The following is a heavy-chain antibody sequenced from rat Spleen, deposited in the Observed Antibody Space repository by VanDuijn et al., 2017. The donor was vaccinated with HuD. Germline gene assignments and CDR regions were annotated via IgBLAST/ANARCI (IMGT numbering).Heavy chain of an antibody. CDR2: ISYEGSIT. CDR1: GFTFSDYY. D-gene: IGHD1-7*01. V-gene: IGHV5-22*01. Sequence: EVQLAESGGGLVQPGRSLKLSCAASGFTFSDYYMAWVRQAPKKGLEWVAFISYEGSITYYGDSVKGRFTISRDNAKSTLYLQMNSLRSEDTATYYCARLYYGFWYFDFWGPGTMVTVSS. J-gene: IGHJ1*01. CDR3: ARLYYGFWYFDF.